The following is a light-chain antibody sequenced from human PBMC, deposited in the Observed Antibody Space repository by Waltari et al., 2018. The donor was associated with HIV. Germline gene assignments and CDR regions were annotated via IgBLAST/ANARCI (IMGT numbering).Light chain of an antibody. CDR3: AACDDSLNAWV. CDR2: SNN. CDR1: SSNIGSNI. V-gene: IGLV1-44*01. Sequence: QAVLTQPPSASGTPGQRVSISCSGSSSNIGSNIVNWYQQLPVTAPKLPIYSNNQAPSGVPARLAGSTSGTSVSPAVSGRQSEDEADYYCAACDDSLNAWVFGGGTKRTVL. J-gene: IGLJ3*02.